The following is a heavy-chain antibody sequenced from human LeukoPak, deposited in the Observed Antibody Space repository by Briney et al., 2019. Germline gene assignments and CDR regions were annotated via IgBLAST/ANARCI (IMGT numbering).Heavy chain of an antibody. J-gene: IGHJ4*02. D-gene: IGHD3-22*01. CDR3: ARDGYYYDGSFEY. V-gene: IGHV4-38-2*02. CDR2: ISHSGSS. Sequence: SETLSLACAVSGYSISSGYFWAWIRQPPGKGLEWIGSISHSGSSYSKPSLKSRVIISVDTSNNQFSLKLTSVTAADTATYYCARDGYYYDGSFEYWGQGIRVAVSS. CDR1: GYSISSGYF.